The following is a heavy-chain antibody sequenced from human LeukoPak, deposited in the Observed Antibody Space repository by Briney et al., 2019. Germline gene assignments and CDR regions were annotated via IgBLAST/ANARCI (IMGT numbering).Heavy chain of an antibody. CDR3: AKADYYDSSGPIYFDY. D-gene: IGHD3-22*01. V-gene: IGHV3-30*02. CDR1: GFTFSNYG. J-gene: IGHJ4*02. CDR2: IRYDGSNK. Sequence: PGGSLRLSCAASGFTFSNYGMHWVRQAPGKGLEWVAFIRYDGSNKYYADSVKGRFTISRDNSKNTLYLQMNSLRAEDTAVYYCAKADYYDSSGPIYFDYWGQGTLVTVSS.